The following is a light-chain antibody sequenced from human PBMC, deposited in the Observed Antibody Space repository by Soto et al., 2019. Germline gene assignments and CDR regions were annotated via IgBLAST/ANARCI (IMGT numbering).Light chain of an antibody. J-gene: IGKJ5*01. CDR3: QQYNNWPAIT. V-gene: IGKV3D-15*01. Sequence: IMMTQSPATLSVSPGERATLSCRASQTVRSDLAWYQQKPGQAPRLLIYAASTRATGIPARFSGSGSGTEFTLTISSLQSEDFAVYYCQQYNNWPAITFGQGTRLEMK. CDR1: QTVRSD. CDR2: AAS.